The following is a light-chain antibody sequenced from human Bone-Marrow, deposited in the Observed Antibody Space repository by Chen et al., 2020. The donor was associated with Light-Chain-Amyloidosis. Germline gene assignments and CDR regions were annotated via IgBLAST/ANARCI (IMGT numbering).Light chain of an antibody. V-gene: IGLV3-21*02. CDR1: NIGSTS. Sequence: SYVLTQPSSVSVAPGQTATIACGGNNIGSTSVHWYQQTPGQAPLLVVYDDSDRPSGIPERLSGSNSGNAATLTSSRGDAGDEADYCCQVWDRSSDRPVFGGGSKLTVL. CDR3: QVWDRSSDRPV. CDR2: DDS. J-gene: IGLJ3*02.